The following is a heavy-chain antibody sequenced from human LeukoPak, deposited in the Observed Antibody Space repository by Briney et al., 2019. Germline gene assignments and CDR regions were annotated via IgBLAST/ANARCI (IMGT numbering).Heavy chain of an antibody. CDR1: GFTFSSYG. J-gene: IGHJ4*02. D-gene: IGHD6-6*01. CDR3: AKGSEYSSSVFDY. Sequence: GGSLRLSCAASGFTFSSYGMHWVRQAPGKGLEWVAVMWYDGSNKYYADSVKGRFTISRDNSKNTLYLQMNSLRAEDTAVYYCAKGSEYSSSVFDYWGQGTLVTVSS. V-gene: IGHV3-33*06. CDR2: MWYDGSNK.